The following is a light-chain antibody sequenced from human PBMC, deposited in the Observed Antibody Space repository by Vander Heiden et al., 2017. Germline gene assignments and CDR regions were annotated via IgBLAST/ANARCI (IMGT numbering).Light chain of an antibody. J-gene: IGKJ1*01. CDR3: QQRSNWPWT. V-gene: IGKV3-11*01. CDR1: QSVSSY. Sequence: EIVLTQSPATLSFSPGERATLSCRASQSVSSYLAWYQQKPGQAPRLLIYDASNRATGIPARFSGRGSGTDFTLTISSLEPEDFAVYYCQQRSNWPWTFGQGTKVEIK. CDR2: DAS.